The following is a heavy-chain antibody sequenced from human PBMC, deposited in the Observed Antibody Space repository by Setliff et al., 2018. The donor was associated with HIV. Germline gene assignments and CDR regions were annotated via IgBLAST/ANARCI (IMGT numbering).Heavy chain of an antibody. J-gene: IGHJ3*02. CDR1: GYTFIDNY. Sequence: ASVKVSCKTSGYTFIDNYIHWVRQAPGQGLEWMAWINAYTGDTNHAQKFQGSVTVTRDTSISTAYMELSRLRSDDTAVYYCARDWKHVFDIWGQGTMVTVSS. CDR3: ARDWKHVFDI. D-gene: IGHD1-1*01. CDR2: INAYTGDT. V-gene: IGHV1-2*02.